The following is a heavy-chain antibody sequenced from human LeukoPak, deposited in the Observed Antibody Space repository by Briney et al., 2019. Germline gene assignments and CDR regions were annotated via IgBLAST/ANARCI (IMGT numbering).Heavy chain of an antibody. J-gene: IGHJ4*02. Sequence: GRSLRLSCAASGFNFDDYAMHWVRQAPGKGLEWVSGISWNSGSIGYADSVKGRFTISRDNAKNSLYLQMNSLRAEDTALYYCAKDTGLWFGELSGFDYWGQGTLVTVSS. V-gene: IGHV3-9*01. D-gene: IGHD3-10*01. CDR1: GFNFDDYA. CDR2: ISWNSGSI. CDR3: AKDTGLWFGELSGFDY.